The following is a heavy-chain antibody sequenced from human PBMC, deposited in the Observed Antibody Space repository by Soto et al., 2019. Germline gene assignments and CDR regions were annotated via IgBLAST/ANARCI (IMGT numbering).Heavy chain of an antibody. CDR2: IYYSGST. CDR3: ARDYGGNSETFDH. Sequence: SETLSLTCTVSGGSISSGDYYWRWIRQPPGKGLEWIGYIYYSGSTYYNPSLKSRVTISVDTSKNQFSLKLSSVTAADTAVYYCARDYGGNSETFDHWGQGTLVTVSS. D-gene: IGHD4-17*01. CDR1: GGSISSGDYY. V-gene: IGHV4-30-4*01. J-gene: IGHJ4*02.